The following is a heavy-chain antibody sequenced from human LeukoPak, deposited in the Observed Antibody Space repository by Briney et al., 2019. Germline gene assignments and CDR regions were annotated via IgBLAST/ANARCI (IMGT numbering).Heavy chain of an antibody. Sequence: GGSLRLSCAASGFTFSSYSMNWVRQAPGKGLEWVSSISSSSSYIYYADSVKGRFTISRDNAKDSLYLQMNSLRAEDTAVYYCAKDGTVVVPAAMYYYYMGVWGKGTTVTVSS. CDR1: GFTFSSYS. CDR2: ISSSSSYI. J-gene: IGHJ6*03. CDR3: AKDGTVVVPAAMYYYYMGV. D-gene: IGHD2-2*01. V-gene: IGHV3-21*01.